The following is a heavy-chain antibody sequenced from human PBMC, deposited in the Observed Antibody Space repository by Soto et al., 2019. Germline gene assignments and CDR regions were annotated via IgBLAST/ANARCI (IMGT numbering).Heavy chain of an antibody. CDR2: IIPIFGTA. J-gene: IGHJ4*02. D-gene: IGHD3-22*01. Sequence: GASVKVSCKASGGTFSSYAISWVRQAPGQGLEWMGGIIPIFGTANYAQKFQGRVTITADESTSTAYMELSSLRSEDTAVYYCARQTYYYDSSGYPYNNPFDYWGQGTLVTVSS. V-gene: IGHV1-69*13. CDR1: GGTFSSYA. CDR3: ARQTYYYDSSGYPYNNPFDY.